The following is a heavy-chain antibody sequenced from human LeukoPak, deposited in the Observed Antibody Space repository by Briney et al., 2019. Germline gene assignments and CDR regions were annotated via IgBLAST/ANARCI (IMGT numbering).Heavy chain of an antibody. J-gene: IGHJ4*02. CDR2: INPNSGGT. V-gene: IGHV1-2*06. D-gene: IGHD6-13*01. Sequence: ASVKVSCXASGYTFTGYCMHWVRQAPGQGLEWMGRINPNSGGTNYAQKFQGRVTMTRDTSISTAYMELSRLRSDDTAVYYCASYSSSWLINDYWGQGTLVTVSS. CDR3: ASYSSSWLINDY. CDR1: GYTFTGYC.